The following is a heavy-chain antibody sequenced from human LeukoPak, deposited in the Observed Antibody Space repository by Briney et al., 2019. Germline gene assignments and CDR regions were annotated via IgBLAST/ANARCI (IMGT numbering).Heavy chain of an antibody. CDR2: IYTSGST. CDR1: GGSISSGSYY. J-gene: IGHJ4*02. D-gene: IGHD6-13*01. CDR3: ARVVYSSSWYVDY. Sequence: SQTLSLTCTVSGGSISSGSYYWSWIRQPAGKGLEWVGRIYTSGSTNYNPSLKSRVTVSVDTSKNQCSLKLSSVTAADTAVYYCARVVYSSSWYVDYWGQGTLVTVSS. V-gene: IGHV4-61*02.